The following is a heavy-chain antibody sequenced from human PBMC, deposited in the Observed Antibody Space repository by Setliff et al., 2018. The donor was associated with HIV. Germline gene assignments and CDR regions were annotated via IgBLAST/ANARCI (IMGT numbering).Heavy chain of an antibody. D-gene: IGHD3-10*01. CDR1: GGSISRYY. V-gene: IGHV4-4*07. CDR2: IYTSGST. CDR3: ARCFYGSGSYSYYFDY. J-gene: IGHJ4*02. Sequence: SETLSLTCTVSGGSISRYYWSWIRQSAGKGMEWIGHIYTSGSTKYNHSLQSRVTVSVDTSKNQLSLNLTSVTAADTAVYYCARCFYGSGSYSYYFDYWGQGTLVTVSS.